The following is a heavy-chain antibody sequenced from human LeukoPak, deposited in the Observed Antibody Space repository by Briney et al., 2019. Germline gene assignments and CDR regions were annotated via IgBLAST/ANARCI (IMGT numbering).Heavy chain of an antibody. V-gene: IGHV1-2*02. CDR1: GYTFTSYG. D-gene: IGHD6-19*01. CDR3: ARWSSGWYHDY. J-gene: IGHJ4*02. Sequence: GASVKVSCKASGYTFTSYGISWVRQAPGQGLEWMGWINPNSGGTNYAQKFQGRVTMTRDTSISTAYMELSRLRSDDTAVYYCARWSSGWYHDYWGQGTLVTVSS. CDR2: INPNSGGT.